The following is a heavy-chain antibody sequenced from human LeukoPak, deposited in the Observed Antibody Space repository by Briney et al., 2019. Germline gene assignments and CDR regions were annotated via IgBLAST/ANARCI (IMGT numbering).Heavy chain of an antibody. Sequence: GESLRLSCAASGFTFSHYWMHWVRQGLGKGLEWVARCNPDGSDTTYADSVKGRFTISRDNAKNTLYLQLGSLGVDDTAVYYCAPPDVRPGYNFGNGVHGFGIWGQGTMVTVSS. CDR1: GFTFSHYW. CDR2: CNPDGSDT. D-gene: IGHD1-1*01. J-gene: IGHJ3*02. CDR3: APPDVRPGYNFGNGVHGFGI. V-gene: IGHV3-74*01.